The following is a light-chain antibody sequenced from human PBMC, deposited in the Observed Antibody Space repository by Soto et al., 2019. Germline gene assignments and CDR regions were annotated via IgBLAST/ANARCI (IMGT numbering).Light chain of an antibody. CDR3: SSYTSTSTPVV. CDR2: DVS. CDR1: SSDVGGYDH. Sequence: QSALTQPASVSGSPGQSITISCTGTSSDVGGYDHVSWYQQHSGKAPKLMLYDVSVQPSGVSNRFSGSKSGNTASLTISGLQAEDEAEYYCSSYTSTSTPVVFGGGTKLTVL. V-gene: IGLV2-14*03. J-gene: IGLJ2*01.